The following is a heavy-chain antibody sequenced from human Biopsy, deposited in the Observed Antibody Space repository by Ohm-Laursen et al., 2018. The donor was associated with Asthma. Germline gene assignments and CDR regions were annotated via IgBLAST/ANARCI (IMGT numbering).Heavy chain of an antibody. CDR2: MNPKSGNT. CDR1: GYTFNTSD. CDR3: ARGLRQSNWFDP. J-gene: IGHJ5*02. D-gene: IGHD6-19*01. V-gene: IGHV1-8*01. Sequence: ASVKVSCKASGYTFNTSDINWVRQAPGQGLEWMGWMNPKSGNTGFAQKFKGRVSLTRDSSTTTAYMELRSLRSDDTALYFCARGLRQSNWFDPWGQGTLLTVFS.